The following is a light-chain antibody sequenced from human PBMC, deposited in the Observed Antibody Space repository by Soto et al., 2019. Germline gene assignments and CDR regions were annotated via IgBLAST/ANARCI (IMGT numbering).Light chain of an antibody. CDR1: NSNIGAGYD. J-gene: IGLJ1*01. CDR2: NNT. CDR3: SSYTSSSTLGV. Sequence: QSVLTQPPSVSGAPGQRVTISCTGSNSNIGAGYDVHWYQHFPGTAPRLLIYNNTNRPSGVPDRFSGSKSGTSASLTISGLQAEDEADYYCSSYTSSSTLGVFGTGTKLTVL. V-gene: IGLV1-40*01.